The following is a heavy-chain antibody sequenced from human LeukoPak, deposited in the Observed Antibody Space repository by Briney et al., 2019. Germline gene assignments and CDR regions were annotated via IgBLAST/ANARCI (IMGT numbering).Heavy chain of an antibody. CDR3: ASAYYDSSGPFDY. CDR2: IRYDGSNK. CDR1: GFTFSSYG. J-gene: IGHJ4*02. Sequence: GGSLRLSCAASGFTFSSYGMHWVRQAPGKGLEWVAFIRYDGSNKYYADSVKGRFTISRDNAKNSLYLQMNSLRAEDTAVYYCASAYYDSSGPFDYWGQGTLLTVSS. V-gene: IGHV3-30*02. D-gene: IGHD3-22*01.